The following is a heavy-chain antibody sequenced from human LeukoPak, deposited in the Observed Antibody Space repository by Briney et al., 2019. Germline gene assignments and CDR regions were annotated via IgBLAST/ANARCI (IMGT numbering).Heavy chain of an antibody. CDR2: ISGSGGST. CDR1: GLTFSTSS. CDR3: TILSDCRGGTCYWSSFDF. Sequence: GGSLRLSCAASGLTFSTSSMSWVRQTPGKGLEWVSSISGSGGSTYYGDSVKGRFTISRDNSKNTLYLQMNSLGAEDTAVYYCTILSDCRGGTCYWSSFDFWGQGTLVTVSS. J-gene: IGHJ4*02. D-gene: IGHD2-15*01. V-gene: IGHV3-23*01.